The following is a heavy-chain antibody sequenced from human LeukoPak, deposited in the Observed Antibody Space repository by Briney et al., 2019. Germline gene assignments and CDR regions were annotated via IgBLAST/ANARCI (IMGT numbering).Heavy chain of an antibody. J-gene: IGHJ5*02. CDR3: ARVWEQQLVLSWFDP. V-gene: IGHV4-34*01. D-gene: IGHD6-13*01. Sequence: SETLSLTCTVSGGSISNGDHYWSWIRQPPGKGLEWIGEINHSGSTNYNPSLKSRVTISVDTSKNQFSLKLSSVTAADTAVYYCARVWEQQLVLSWFDPWGQGTLVTVSS. CDR2: INHSGST. CDR1: GGSISNGDHY.